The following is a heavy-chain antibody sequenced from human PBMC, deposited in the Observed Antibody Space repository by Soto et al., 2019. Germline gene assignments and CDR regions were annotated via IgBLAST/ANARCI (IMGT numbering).Heavy chain of an antibody. V-gene: IGHV4-59*08. CDR3: ATQKRVVSCTYV. CDR2: IYSSGST. Sequence: QVQLQESGPGLVKPSETLSLTCTVSGASIIGSYWSWIRHPPGKTLEWIGHIYSSGSTNSNPSLKSRVTMSVDTSKNQISLNLSSVDDADTAIYYCATQKRVVSCTYVWREVTTVIVSP. J-gene: IGHJ6*04. CDR1: GASIIGSY.